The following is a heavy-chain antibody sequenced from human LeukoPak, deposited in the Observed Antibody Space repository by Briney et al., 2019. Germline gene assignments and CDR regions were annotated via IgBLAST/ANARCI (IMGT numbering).Heavy chain of an antibody. CDR3: ARSRAFNSGAFDP. D-gene: IGHD1-26*01. Sequence: SETLSLTCTVSGASLSSASYWTWTRQPPGKGVEWIAHIYNGVNTNYNPSLKSRVTISVDTSKNQFSLRLNSVTAADTAVYYGARSRAFNSGAFDPWGQGSLVTVSS. CDR2: IYNGVNT. V-gene: IGHV4-61*01. CDR1: GASLSSASY. J-gene: IGHJ5*02.